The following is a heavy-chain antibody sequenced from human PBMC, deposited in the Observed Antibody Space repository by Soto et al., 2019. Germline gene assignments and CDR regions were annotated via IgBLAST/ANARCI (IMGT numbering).Heavy chain of an antibody. Sequence: QVQLVQSGAEVKKPGSSVKVSCKTSGGTFSNDIFTWVQQAPGQGLEWMGRIIPLLDITNYAQKFQGRVTITADKSTSTAYMELNSLRSEDTAVYYCARDSPIGSTFSGYEAIDYWGQGTLVTVSS. CDR3: ARDSPIGSTFSGYEAIDY. V-gene: IGHV1-69*08. J-gene: IGHJ4*02. D-gene: IGHD5-12*01. CDR2: IIPLLDIT. CDR1: GGTFSNDI.